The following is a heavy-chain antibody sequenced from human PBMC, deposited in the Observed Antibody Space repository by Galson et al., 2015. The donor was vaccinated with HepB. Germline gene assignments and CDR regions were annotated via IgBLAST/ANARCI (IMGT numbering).Heavy chain of an antibody. CDR3: ATGGYLDN. D-gene: IGHD3-10*01. V-gene: IGHV3-53*01. CDR2: IYSGGST. CDR1: GFTVSSNY. Sequence: SLRLSCAASGFTVSSNYMSWVRQAPGKGLEWVSVIYSGGSTYYADSVKGRFTIYRDTYKKTLYLQMNSLRAEDTAVYYCATGGYLDNWGQGALVSVSS. J-gene: IGHJ4*02.